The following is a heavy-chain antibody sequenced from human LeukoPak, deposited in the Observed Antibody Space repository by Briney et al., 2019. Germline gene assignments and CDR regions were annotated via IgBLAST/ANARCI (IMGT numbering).Heavy chain of an antibody. J-gene: IGHJ6*02. CDR3: ARDRGDYGDYAYYYGMDV. D-gene: IGHD4-17*01. Sequence: PGGSLRLSCAASGFTVSSNYMSWVRQAPGKGLEWVSVIYSGGSTYYADSVKGRFTISRDNSKNTLYLQMNSLRAEDTAVYYCARDRGDYGDYAYYYGMDVWGQGTTVTVSS. V-gene: IGHV3-66*01. CDR1: GFTVSSNY. CDR2: IYSGGST.